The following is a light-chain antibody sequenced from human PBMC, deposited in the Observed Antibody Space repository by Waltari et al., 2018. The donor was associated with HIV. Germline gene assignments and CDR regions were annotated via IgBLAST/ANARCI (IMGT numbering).Light chain of an antibody. CDR1: SSDVGGYNY. CDR2: DVS. CDR3: CSYAGSSTLV. V-gene: IGLV2-23*02. Sequence: QSALTQPAYVSGSPGQSITISCTGTSSDVGGYNYVSWYQQHPGKAPKLMSYDVSKRPSGVSNRFSGSKSGNTASLTIAGLQAEDEADYYCCSYAGSSTLVFGGGTKLTVL. J-gene: IGLJ2*01.